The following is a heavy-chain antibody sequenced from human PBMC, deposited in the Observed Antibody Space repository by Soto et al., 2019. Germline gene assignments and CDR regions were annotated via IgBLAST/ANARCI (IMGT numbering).Heavy chain of an antibody. V-gene: IGHV3-53*01. CDR3: ARVNPPYP. CDR2: IYSDGNT. Sequence: GGSLRLSCAASGFTVSSNFMSWVRQAPGKGLQWASIIYSDGNTYYADSVKGRFTISRDVSKNTLYLQMNSLRADDTAVYYCARVNPPYPWGQGTLVTVSS. J-gene: IGHJ5*02. CDR1: GFTVSSNF.